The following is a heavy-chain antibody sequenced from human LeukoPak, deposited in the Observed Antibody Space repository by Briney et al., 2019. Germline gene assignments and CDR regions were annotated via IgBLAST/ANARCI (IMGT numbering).Heavy chain of an antibody. CDR2: INQRRNT. D-gene: IGHD6-19*01. CDR3: ARHGWHAWYFDL. J-gene: IGHJ2*01. CDR1: GGSFSGYS. V-gene: IGHV4-34*01. Sequence: PSETLSLTCVVYGGSFSGYSWSWVRQPPGKGLEWIGEINQRRNTNYTPSLKSRVTVSIDTSKTQFSLKLSSVTAADTAVYFCARHGWHAWYFDLWGRGTLVTVSS.